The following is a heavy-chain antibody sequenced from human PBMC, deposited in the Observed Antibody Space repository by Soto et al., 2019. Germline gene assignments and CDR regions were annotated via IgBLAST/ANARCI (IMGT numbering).Heavy chain of an antibody. CDR1: GFTFSSYA. CDR2: ISYDGSNK. D-gene: IGHD6-6*01. V-gene: IGHV3-30-3*01. J-gene: IGHJ6*02. CDR3: AREQHAPSGYYNGLDV. Sequence: PGGSLRLSCAASGFTFSSYAMHWVRQAPGKGLEWVAIISYDGSNKYNADSVKGRFTISRDNSENTLYLQMNSLRAEDTAVYYCAREQHAPSGYYNGLDVWGQGTTVTISS.